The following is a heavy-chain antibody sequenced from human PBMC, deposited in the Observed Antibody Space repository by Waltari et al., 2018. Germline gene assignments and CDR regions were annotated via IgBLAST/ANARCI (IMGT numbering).Heavy chain of an antibody. CDR3: AREGPMTKDAFDI. CDR1: GYSISSGYY. V-gene: IGHV4-38-2*01. J-gene: IGHJ3*02. CDR2: IYHSGST. Sequence: QVQLQESGPGLVKPSETLSPTCAVSGYSISSGYYWGWIRQPPGKGLEWIGSIYHSGSTYYNPSLKSRVTISVDTSKNQFSLKLSSVTAADTAVYYCAREGPMTKDAFDIWGQGTMVTVSS. D-gene: IGHD3-22*01.